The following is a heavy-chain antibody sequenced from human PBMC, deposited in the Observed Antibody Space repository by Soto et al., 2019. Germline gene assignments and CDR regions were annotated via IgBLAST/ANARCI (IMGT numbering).Heavy chain of an antibody. Sequence: SVKVSCKASGGTFSSYAISWVRQAPGQGLEWMGGIIPIFGTANYAQKFQGRVTITADESTSTAYMELSSLRAEDTAVYYCARVVLELGDPGAFDIWGQGTMVTVSS. CDR2: IIPIFGTA. CDR1: GGTFSSYA. J-gene: IGHJ3*02. V-gene: IGHV1-69*13. CDR3: ARVVLELGDPGAFDI. D-gene: IGHD3-10*01.